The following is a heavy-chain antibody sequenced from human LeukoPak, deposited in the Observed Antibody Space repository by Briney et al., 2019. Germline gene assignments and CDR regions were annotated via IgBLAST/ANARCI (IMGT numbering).Heavy chain of an antibody. Sequence: GASVKVSCKASGFTFSSSATQWVRQARGQRLEWIGWIVVGSDNTRYAQRFQQRVTITRDMSTSTAYMELSSLRSEDTAVYYCAASRKAVHPFDYWGQGTLVTVSS. CDR2: IVVGSDNT. CDR1: GFTFSSSA. V-gene: IGHV1-58*02. CDR3: AASRKAVHPFDY. J-gene: IGHJ4*02.